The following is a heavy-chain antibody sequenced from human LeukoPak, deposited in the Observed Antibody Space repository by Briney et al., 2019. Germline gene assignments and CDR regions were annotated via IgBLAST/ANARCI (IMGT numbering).Heavy chain of an antibody. Sequence: SETLSLTCTVSGGSISSGDYYWSWIRQPAGKGLEWIGYIYYSGSSYYNPSLKSRVTISVDTSKNQFSLKLSSVTAADTAVYYCARVVDSTPHYFDYWGQGTLVTVSS. V-gene: IGHV4-30-4*01. D-gene: IGHD2-2*01. CDR3: ARVVDSTPHYFDY. CDR2: IYYSGSS. J-gene: IGHJ4*02. CDR1: GGSISSGDYY.